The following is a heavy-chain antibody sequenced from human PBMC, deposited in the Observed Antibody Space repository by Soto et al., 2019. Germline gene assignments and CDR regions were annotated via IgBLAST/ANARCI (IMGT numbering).Heavy chain of an antibody. Sequence: SETLSLTCTVSGGSISSYYWSWIRQPPGKGLEGMGYIYYSGSTNYNPSLKSRVTISVDTSKNQFSLKLSSVTAADTAVYYCARLGWLGGHFDYWGQGTLVTVSS. CDR3: ARLGWLGGHFDY. J-gene: IGHJ4*02. D-gene: IGHD3-3*01. V-gene: IGHV4-59*08. CDR1: GGSISSYY. CDR2: IYYSGST.